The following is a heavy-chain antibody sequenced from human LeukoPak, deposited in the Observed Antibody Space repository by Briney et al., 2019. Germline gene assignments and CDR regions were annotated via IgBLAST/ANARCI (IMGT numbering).Heavy chain of an antibody. CDR2: IYYTGNT. J-gene: IGHJ4*02. Sequence: SQTLSLTCTVSGGSISSGDYYWSWIRQPPGKGLEWIGYIYYTGNTYYNPSLKSRVAISVDTSKNQFSLKLSSVTAADTAVYYCARDNSGVLDYWGQGTLVTVSS. V-gene: IGHV4-30-4*01. D-gene: IGHD3-10*01. CDR1: GGSISSGDYY. CDR3: ARDNSGVLDY.